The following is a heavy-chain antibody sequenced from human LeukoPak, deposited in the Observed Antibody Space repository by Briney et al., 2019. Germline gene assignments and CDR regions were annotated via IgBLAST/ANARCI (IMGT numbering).Heavy chain of an antibody. D-gene: IGHD6-13*01. CDR1: GFTFSSYG. V-gene: IGHV3-23*01. CDR2: ISGSGGST. Sequence: PGGSLRLSCAASGFTFSSYGMSWVRQAPGKGLEWVSAISGSGGSTYYADSVKGRFTISRDNSKNTLYLQMNSLRAEDTAVYYCAKLCCSSSWHRLRKIYYFDYWGQGTLVTVSS. CDR3: AKLCCSSSWHRLRKIYYFDY. J-gene: IGHJ4*02.